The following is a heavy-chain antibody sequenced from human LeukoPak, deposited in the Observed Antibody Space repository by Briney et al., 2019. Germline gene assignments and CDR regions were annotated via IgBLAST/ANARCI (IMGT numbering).Heavy chain of an antibody. V-gene: IGHV3-21*01. CDR2: ISSRNTYI. Sequence: GGSLRLSCAASGFTFSDYSMNWVRQAPGKGLEWVSSISSRNTYIYYADSVKGRFTISRDNAKNSLYLQMNSPRAEDTAVYYCARADIAAAGTDYWGQGTLVTDSS. J-gene: IGHJ4*02. CDR3: ARADIAAAGTDY. CDR1: GFTFSDYS. D-gene: IGHD6-13*01.